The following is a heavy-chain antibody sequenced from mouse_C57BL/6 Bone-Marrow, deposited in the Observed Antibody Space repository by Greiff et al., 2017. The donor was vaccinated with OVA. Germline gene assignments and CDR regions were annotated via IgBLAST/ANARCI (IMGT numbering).Heavy chain of an antibody. Sequence: VQLQQPGAELVRPGTSVKLSCKASGYTFTSYWMHWVKQRPGQGLEWIGVIDPSDSYTNYNQKFKGKATLTVDTSSSTAYMQLSSLTSEDSAVYYCARGGYYSNYDYFDYWGQGTTLTVSS. V-gene: IGHV1-59*01. CDR3: ARGGYYSNYDYFDY. CDR1: GYTFTSYW. D-gene: IGHD2-5*01. CDR2: IDPSDSYT. J-gene: IGHJ2*01.